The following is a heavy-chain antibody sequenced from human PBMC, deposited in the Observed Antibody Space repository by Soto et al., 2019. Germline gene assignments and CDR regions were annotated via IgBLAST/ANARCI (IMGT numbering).Heavy chain of an antibody. V-gene: IGHV3-9*01. CDR3: AKDIGYYDYGMDV. J-gene: IGHJ6*02. CDR1: GLTFDDYA. CDR2: ISWNSGSI. Sequence: PGVSLRLSCVVYGLTFDDYAMHWVRQAPGKGLEWVSGISWNSGSIGYADSVKGRFTISRDNAKNSLYLQMNSLRAEDTALYYCAKDIGYYDYGMDVWGQGPTVTVSS.